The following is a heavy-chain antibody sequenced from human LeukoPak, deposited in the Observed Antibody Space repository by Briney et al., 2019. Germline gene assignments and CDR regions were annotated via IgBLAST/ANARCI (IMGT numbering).Heavy chain of an antibody. V-gene: IGHV3-23*01. CDR2: ISGSGGST. CDR3: AKDLGSTGEFDY. Sequence: GGFLRLSCAASGFTFSSYAMSWVRQAPGKGLEWVSAISGSGGSTYYADSVKGRFTISRDNSKNTLYLQMNSLRAEDAAVYYCAKDLGSTGEFDYWGQGTLVTVSS. J-gene: IGHJ4*02. CDR1: GFTFSSYA. D-gene: IGHD7-27*01.